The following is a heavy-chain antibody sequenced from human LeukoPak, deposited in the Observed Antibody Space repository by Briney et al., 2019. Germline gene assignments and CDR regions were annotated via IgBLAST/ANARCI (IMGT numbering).Heavy chain of an antibody. CDR3: ARIGYCSSTSCYWIFDY. D-gene: IGHD2-2*01. J-gene: IGHJ4*02. CDR1: GYSFTTYW. Sequence: GESLKISCKAPGYSFTTYWIGWVPQMPGKGLEWMRLIYPGDSDPSYSPSFQGQVAISADKSISTAYLQSSSLKASDTAMYYCARIGYCSSTSCYWIFDYWGQGTLVTVSS. CDR2: IYPGDSDP. V-gene: IGHV5-51*01.